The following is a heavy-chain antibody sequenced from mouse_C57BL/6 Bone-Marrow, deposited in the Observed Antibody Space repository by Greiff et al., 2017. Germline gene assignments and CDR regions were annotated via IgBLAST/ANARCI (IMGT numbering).Heavy chain of an antibody. J-gene: IGHJ2*01. CDR2: IYPGSGNT. V-gene: IGHV1-76*01. CDR3: ARVSLYGSLDY. CDR1: GYTFTDYY. Sequence: QVQLQQSGAELVRPGASVKLSCKASGYTFTDYYLNWVKQRPGQGLEWLARIYPGSGNTYYNEKFKGKATLTAEKSSSTAYMQLSSLPSADSSVYFCARVSLYGSLDYWGQGTTLTVSS. D-gene: IGHD1-1*01.